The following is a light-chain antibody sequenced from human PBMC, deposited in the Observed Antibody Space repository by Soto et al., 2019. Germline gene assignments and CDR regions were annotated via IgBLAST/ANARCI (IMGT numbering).Light chain of an antibody. J-gene: IGKJ4*01. Sequence: EIVPTQTTATLSVSPGERATLSCRASQSVSSNLAWYQQKPGQAPRLLIYGASTRATGIPARFSGSGSGTEFTLTISSLQSEDFAVYYCQQYNIWPLTFGGGTIVDI. CDR2: GAS. CDR1: QSVSSN. V-gene: IGKV3-15*01. CDR3: QQYNIWPLT.